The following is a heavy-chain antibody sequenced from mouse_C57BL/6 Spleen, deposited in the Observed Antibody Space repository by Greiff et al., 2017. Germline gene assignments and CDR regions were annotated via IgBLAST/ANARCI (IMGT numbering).Heavy chain of an antibody. CDR1: GFTFNTYA. J-gene: IGHJ3*01. Sequence: EVKVVESGGGLVQPKGSLKLSCAASGFTFNTYAMHWVRQAPGKGLEWVARIRRKSSNYATYYADSVKDRSTISRDDSQSMLYLQLNNLKPEDTAMFSCVIDVYVAYWGQGSLVTVSA. CDR2: IRRKSSNYAT. D-gene: IGHD2-12*01. V-gene: IGHV10-3*01. CDR3: VIDVYVAY.